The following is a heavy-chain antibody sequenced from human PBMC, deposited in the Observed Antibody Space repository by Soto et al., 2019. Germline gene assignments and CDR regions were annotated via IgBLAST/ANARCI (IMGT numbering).Heavy chain of an antibody. V-gene: IGHV1-46*03. Sequence: GASVKVSCKASGYTFTSYYMHWVRQAPGQGLEWMGIINPSGGSTSYAQKFQGRVTMTRDTSTSTAYMELSSLRSEDTAVYYCARQTLSGAFDIWGQGTMDTVSS. D-gene: IGHD5-18*01. CDR2: INPSGGST. CDR3: ARQTLSGAFDI. CDR1: GYTFTSYY. J-gene: IGHJ3*02.